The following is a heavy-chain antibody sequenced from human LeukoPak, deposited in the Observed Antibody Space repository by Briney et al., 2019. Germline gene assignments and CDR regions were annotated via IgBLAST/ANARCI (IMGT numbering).Heavy chain of an antibody. D-gene: IGHD6-13*01. CDR2: IIPISGTA. V-gene: IGHV1-69*13. J-gene: IGHJ4*02. CDR1: GGTFSNHA. CDR3: ARWAGDSSAWYPALFDC. Sequence: SVKVSCKASGGTFSNHAISWVRQAPGQGLEWMGVIIPISGTANYAQKFQGRVTITADASTSTVYTELSSLTSDDTAVYYCARWAGDSSAWYPALFDCWGQGTLVTVSS.